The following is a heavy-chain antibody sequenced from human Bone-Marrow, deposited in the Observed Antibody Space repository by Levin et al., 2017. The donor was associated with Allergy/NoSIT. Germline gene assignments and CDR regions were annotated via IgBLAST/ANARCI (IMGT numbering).Heavy chain of an antibody. Sequence: KISCKASGGTFSSYAISWVRQAPGQGLEWMGGIIPIFGTANYAQKFQGRVTITADESTSTAYMELSSLRSEDTAVYYCARDRPSITMVRGVIPNWFDPWGQGTLVTVSS. CDR1: GGTFSSYA. D-gene: IGHD3-10*01. CDR3: ARDRPSITMVRGVIPNWFDP. CDR2: IIPIFGTA. J-gene: IGHJ5*02. V-gene: IGHV1-69*01.